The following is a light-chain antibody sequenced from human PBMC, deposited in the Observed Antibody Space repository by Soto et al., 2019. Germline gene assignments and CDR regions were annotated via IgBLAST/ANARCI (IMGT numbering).Light chain of an antibody. V-gene: IGLV1-40*01. CDR2: GNS. Sequence: QSVLTQPPSVPGAPGQRVTISCTGSSSNIGAGYDVHWYQHLPGTAPKLLIYGNSNRPSGVPDRFSGSKSGTSASLAITGLQAEDEADYYCQSYDSSLSGVVFGGGTKLTVL. CDR3: QSYDSSLSGVV. J-gene: IGLJ2*01. CDR1: SSNIGAGYD.